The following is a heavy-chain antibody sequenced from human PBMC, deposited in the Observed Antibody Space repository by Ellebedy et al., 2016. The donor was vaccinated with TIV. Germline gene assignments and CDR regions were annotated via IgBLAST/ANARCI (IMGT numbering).Heavy chain of an antibody. CDR2: MYISGTT. V-gene: IGHV4-61*02. CDR1: GASISSGSHY. CDR3: ARLNERWFDDY. Sequence: SETLSLXXQVSGASISSGSHYWSWIWQPAGKGLEWIGRMYISGTTNYNPSLKSRVTMSIDSAKNQLSLKLSSVTAADTAVYYCARLNERWFDDYWGQGTRVTVSS. J-gene: IGHJ4*02. D-gene: IGHD3-10*01.